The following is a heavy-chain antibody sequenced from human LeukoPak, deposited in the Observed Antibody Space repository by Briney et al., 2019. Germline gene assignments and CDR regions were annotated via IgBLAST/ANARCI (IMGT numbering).Heavy chain of an antibody. CDR3: AKWDGDLYYYYYMDV. D-gene: IGHD4-17*01. J-gene: IGHJ6*03. Sequence: QAGGSLRLSCAASGSTFTSYAMSWVRQAPGKGLEWVSVISGSGGSTYYADSVKGRFTISRDNSKNTLYLQMDSLRAEDTAVYYCAKWDGDLYYYYYMDVWGKGTTVTVSS. CDR1: GSTFTSYA. CDR2: ISGSGGST. V-gene: IGHV3-23*01.